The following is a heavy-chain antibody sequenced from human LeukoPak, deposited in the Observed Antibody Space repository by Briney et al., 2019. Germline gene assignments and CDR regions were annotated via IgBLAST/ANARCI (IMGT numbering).Heavy chain of an antibody. D-gene: IGHD3/OR15-3a*01. J-gene: IGHJ6*03. V-gene: IGHV1-69*05. CDR3: ARSLFRTSGGYYYMDV. Sequence: SVKVSCKXSGGTFSNHAISWVRQAPGQGLEWMGRIIPIFGTADYSQKFQGRVTITTDESTSTAYMELSSLTSEDTAVYYCARSLFRTSGGYYYMDVWDKGTTVTVSS. CDR2: IIPIFGTA. CDR1: GGTFSNHA.